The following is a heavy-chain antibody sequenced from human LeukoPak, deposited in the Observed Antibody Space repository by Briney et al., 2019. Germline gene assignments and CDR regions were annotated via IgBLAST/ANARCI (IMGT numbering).Heavy chain of an antibody. J-gene: IGHJ5*02. V-gene: IGHV4-39*01. D-gene: IGHD3-10*01. CDR3: ARGRSRGSGSYYRECWFDP. CDR2: IYYSGST. Sequence: SETLSLTCTVSGGSISSSSYYWGWIRQPPGKGPEWIGSIYYSGSTYYNPSLKSRVTISVDTSKNQFSLKLSSVTAADTAVYYCARGRSRGSGSYYRECWFDPWGQGTLVTVSS. CDR1: GGSISSSSYY.